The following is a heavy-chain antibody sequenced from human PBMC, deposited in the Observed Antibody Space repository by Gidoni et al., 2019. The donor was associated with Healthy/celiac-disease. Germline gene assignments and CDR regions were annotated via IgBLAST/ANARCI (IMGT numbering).Heavy chain of an antibody. D-gene: IGHD6-6*01. CDR3: AGFRVSLLETFAD. J-gene: IGHJ4*02. Sequence: QVQLVESGGGVVQPGRSLRLSCGASGFTFSSYAMHWVRQAPGKGLEWVAVISYDGSNKYYADSVKGRFTISRDNSKNTLYLQMNSLRAEDTAVYYCAGFRVSLLETFADWGQGTLVTVSS. V-gene: IGHV3-30*04. CDR1: GFTFSSYA. CDR2: ISYDGSNK.